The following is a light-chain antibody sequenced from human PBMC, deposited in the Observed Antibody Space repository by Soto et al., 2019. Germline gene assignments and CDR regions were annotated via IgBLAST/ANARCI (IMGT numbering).Light chain of an antibody. CDR2: DAS. CDR3: LQRSNWLT. Sequence: EIVLTQSPATLSLSPGERATLSCRASQSVSSYLAWYQQKPGQAPRLLIYDASSRATGIPARFSGSGSGTDFTLTISSLEPEDFAVYYCLQRSNWLTFGGGTKVEIK. V-gene: IGKV3-11*01. J-gene: IGKJ4*01. CDR1: QSVSSY.